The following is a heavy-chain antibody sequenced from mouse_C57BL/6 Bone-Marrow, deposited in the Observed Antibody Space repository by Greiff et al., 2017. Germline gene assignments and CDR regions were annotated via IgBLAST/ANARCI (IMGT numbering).Heavy chain of an antibody. CDR2: IYPRSGNT. CDR3: ARTFITNFPYYYAMDY. Sequence: VQLQQSGAELARPGASVKLSCKASGYTFTSYGISWVKQRPGQGLEWIGEIYPRSGNTYYNEKFKGKATLTADKSSSTAYMELRSLTSEDSAVYFCARTFITNFPYYYAMDYWGQGTSVTVSS. CDR1: GYTFTSYG. D-gene: IGHD1-1*01. V-gene: IGHV1-81*01. J-gene: IGHJ4*01.